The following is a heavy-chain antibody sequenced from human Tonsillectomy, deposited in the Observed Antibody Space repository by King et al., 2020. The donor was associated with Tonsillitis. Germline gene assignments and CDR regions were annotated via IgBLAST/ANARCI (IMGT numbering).Heavy chain of an antibody. J-gene: IGHJ3*02. CDR2: INSDGSSI. V-gene: IGHV3-74*01. CDR3: ARVTPGAFDI. Sequence: VQLVESGGGLVQPGGSLRLSCAGAGFTFSDYWMHWVRQAPGKGLVWVSGINSDGSSIIYADSVKGRITITRDIAKNTLYLQMNGLRAEDTAVYYCARVTPGAFDIWGQGTMGTVSS. CDR1: GFTFSDYW. D-gene: IGHD2-21*02.